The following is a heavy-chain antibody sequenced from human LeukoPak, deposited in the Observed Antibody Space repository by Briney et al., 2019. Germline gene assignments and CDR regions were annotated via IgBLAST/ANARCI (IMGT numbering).Heavy chain of an antibody. CDR1: GGSIGSYH. Sequence: SEALSLTCSVSGGSIGSYHWSWIRQPPGKGLEWIGHVHYTWNTKYNPSLTGRVSISLDRSKNQFSLSLSSLTAADTAVYYCARVASKGGMDVWGQGTTVIVSS. V-gene: IGHV4-59*01. D-gene: IGHD5/OR15-5a*01. CDR2: VHYTWNT. J-gene: IGHJ6*02. CDR3: ARVASKGGMDV.